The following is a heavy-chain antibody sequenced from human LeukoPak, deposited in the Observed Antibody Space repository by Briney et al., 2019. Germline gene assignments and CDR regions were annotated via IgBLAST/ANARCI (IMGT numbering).Heavy chain of an antibody. CDR3: ARSLTGNFDY. V-gene: IGHV4-59*01. CDR1: SGSISFYY. CDR2: IYYSGST. D-gene: IGHD3-9*01. Sequence: SETLSLTCTVSSGSISFYYRSWIRQPPGQGLEWIGYIYYSGSTDYNPSLKSRVTISVDTSKNQFSLKLSSVTAADTAVYYCARSLTGNFDYWGQGTLVTVSS. J-gene: IGHJ4*02.